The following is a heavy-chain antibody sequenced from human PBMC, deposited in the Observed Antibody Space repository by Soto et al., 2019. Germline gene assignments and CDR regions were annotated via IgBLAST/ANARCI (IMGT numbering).Heavy chain of an antibody. J-gene: IGHJ4*02. CDR2: IYYSGST. CDR1: VVSVSSGSYY. Sequence: SETLSLTCTVSVVSVSSGSYYCSWIRQPPGKGLEWIGYIYYSGSTNYNPSLKSRVTISVDTSKNQFSLKLSSVTAADTAVYYCARDTDSDKHCGGDCYTQRGQGTLVTVSS. CDR3: ARDTDSDKHCGGDCYTQ. D-gene: IGHD2-21*02. V-gene: IGHV4-61*01.